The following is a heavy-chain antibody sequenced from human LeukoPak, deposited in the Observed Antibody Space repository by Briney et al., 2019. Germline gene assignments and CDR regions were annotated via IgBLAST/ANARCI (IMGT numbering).Heavy chain of an antibody. D-gene: IGHD3-9*01. V-gene: IGHV3-30*02. CDR1: GFPFSSYG. CDR3: AREGHYDILTGYSPVEYYFYYMDV. J-gene: IGHJ6*03. Sequence: PGGSLRLSCAASGFPFSSYGMYWVRQTPDKGLQWVAYLRKDATYSNYADSVRGRFTISRDNSKNTLDLQTSSLRVEDTAVYYCAREGHYDILTGYSPVEYYFYYMDVWGKGTTVTVSS. CDR2: LRKDATYS.